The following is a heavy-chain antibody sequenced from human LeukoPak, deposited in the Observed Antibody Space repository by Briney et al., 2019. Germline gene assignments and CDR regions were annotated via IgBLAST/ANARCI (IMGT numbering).Heavy chain of an antibody. Sequence: GGSLRLSCAASGFTFSSYAMSWVRQAPGKGLEWVSTIGGSDGSTFLADSVKGRFTISRDNSRNTLYLQMNSLGADDTAVYYCAPDSDYGDYGGNYWGQGTLVTVSS. D-gene: IGHD4-17*01. CDR1: GFTFSSYA. J-gene: IGHJ4*02. V-gene: IGHV3-23*01. CDR2: IGGSDGST. CDR3: APDSDYGDYGGNY.